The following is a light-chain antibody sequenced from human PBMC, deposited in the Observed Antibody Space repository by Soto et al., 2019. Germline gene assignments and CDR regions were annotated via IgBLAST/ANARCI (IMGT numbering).Light chain of an antibody. CDR2: AAS. CDR1: QSISSSY. CDR3: QQYGSTPHT. J-gene: IGKJ4*01. Sequence: EIELTQSPCTLSLSPGERATLSCRAGQSISSSYLAWYQQKPGQAPRLLIYAASRRATGIPDRFSGSGSGTDFTLTISRLEPEDFAIYYCQQYGSTPHTFGGGTKVDIK. V-gene: IGKV3-20*01.